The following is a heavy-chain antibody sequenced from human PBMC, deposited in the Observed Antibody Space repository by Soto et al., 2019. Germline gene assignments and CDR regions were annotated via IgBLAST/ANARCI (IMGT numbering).Heavy chain of an antibody. CDR1: GYTFTSYS. CDR2: ISAYNGNT. Sequence: QVQLVQSGAEVKKPGASVKVSCKASGYTFTSYSISWVRQAPGQGLDWMGWISAYNGNTKYAQDLQGRVTMTTDTSTSTAYMELRSLRSDDTAVYYCARFSGGSYNTYYYYYGMDVWGQGTTVTVSS. V-gene: IGHV1-18*04. CDR3: ARFSGGSYNTYYYYYGMDV. D-gene: IGHD2-15*01. J-gene: IGHJ6*02.